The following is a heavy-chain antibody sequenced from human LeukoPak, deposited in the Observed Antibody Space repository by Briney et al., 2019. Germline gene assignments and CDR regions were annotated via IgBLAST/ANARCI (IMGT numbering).Heavy chain of an antibody. CDR2: INHSGST. CDR3: ARAVILYCSGGSCYSTPLYYFDY. Sequence: SETLSLTCAVYGGSFSGYYWSWIRQPPGKGLEWIGEINHSGSTNYNPSLKSRVTISVDTSKNQFSLKLSSVTAADTAVYYCARAVILYCSGGSCYSTPLYYFDYWGQGTLVTVSS. D-gene: IGHD2-15*01. V-gene: IGHV4-34*01. CDR1: GGSFSGYY. J-gene: IGHJ4*02.